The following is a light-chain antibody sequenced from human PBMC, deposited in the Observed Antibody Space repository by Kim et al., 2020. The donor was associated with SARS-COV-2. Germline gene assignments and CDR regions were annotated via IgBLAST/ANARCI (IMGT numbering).Light chain of an antibody. CDR2: GAS. V-gene: IGKV3-20*01. CDR3: QHYDSSPPLT. CDR1: QSVSSSY. Sequence: EIVLTQSPDTLSLSPGERATLSGRASQSVSSSYLAWYQQKPGQAPRLLIYGASSRAAGIPDRFSGSGSGTDFTLTISRLEPEDFAVYYCQHYDSSPPLTFGGGTKVDIK. J-gene: IGKJ4*01.